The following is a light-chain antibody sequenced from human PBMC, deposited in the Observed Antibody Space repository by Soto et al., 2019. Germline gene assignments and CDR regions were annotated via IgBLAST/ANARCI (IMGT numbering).Light chain of an antibody. CDR3: ASYASSGIEV. Sequence: QSALTQPASVSGSPGQSITISCTGTSSDVGGYNYVSWYQQHPDKAPKLMIYDVTNRPSGVSNRFSGSKSGSTASLTISGLHAEDEADYYCASYASSGIEVFGNGTKVTVL. J-gene: IGLJ1*01. CDR2: DVT. CDR1: SSDVGGYNY. V-gene: IGLV2-14*01.